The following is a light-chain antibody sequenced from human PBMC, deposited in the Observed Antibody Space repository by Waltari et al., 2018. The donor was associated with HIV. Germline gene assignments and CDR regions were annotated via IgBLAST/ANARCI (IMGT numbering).Light chain of an antibody. CDR1: QNIENW. J-gene: IGKJ2*01. Sequence: IQMTQSPSNLSASVGDAVILTCRASQNIENWLAWYQQRPGRAPKLLMSMTSVLETGVPSRFRGSGSGTTFTLTINSLQPDDFGTYYCQQYSTHYGFGQGTRVE. CDR3: QQYSTHYG. V-gene: IGKV1-5*03. CDR2: MTS.